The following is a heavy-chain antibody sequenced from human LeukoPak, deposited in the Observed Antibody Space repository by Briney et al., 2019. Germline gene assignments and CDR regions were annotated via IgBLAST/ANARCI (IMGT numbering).Heavy chain of an antibody. CDR3: ARGGVNWTFDC. D-gene: IGHD1-1*01. CDR2: ISSSGSTI. Sequence: GGSLRLSCAASGFTFSSYEMNWVRQAPGKGLEWVSYISSSGSTIYYADSVKGRFTISRDNAKNSLYLQMNSLRAEDTAVYYCARGGVNWTFDCWGQGTLVTVSS. CDR1: GFTFSSYE. V-gene: IGHV3-48*03. J-gene: IGHJ4*02.